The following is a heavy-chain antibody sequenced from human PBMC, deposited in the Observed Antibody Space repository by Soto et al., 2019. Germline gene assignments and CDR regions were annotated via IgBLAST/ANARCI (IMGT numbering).Heavy chain of an antibody. D-gene: IGHD1-7*01. J-gene: IGHJ4*02. V-gene: IGHV3-11*01. CDR1: GFTFDNYY. CDR3: AREINYSRYPRVIDY. Sequence: QVQLVESGGGLVKPGGSLRLSCAASGFTFDNYYMSWIRQAPGKGLEWVSYISSNDGTTYYADSLKGRVTISRDNAKNSLYLQMNSLRAEDTAVYYCAREINYSRYPRVIDYWGQGTLVTVSS. CDR2: ISSNDGTT.